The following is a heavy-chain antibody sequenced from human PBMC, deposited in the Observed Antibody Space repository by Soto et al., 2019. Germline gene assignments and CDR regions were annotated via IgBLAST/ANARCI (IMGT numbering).Heavy chain of an antibody. CDR1: GFTFSSYG. V-gene: IGHV3-30*18. Sequence: GVSLRLSCAASGFTFSSYGMHWVRQAPGKGLEWVAVISYDGSNKYYADSVKGRFTISRDNSKNTLYLQMKSLRAEDTAVYYCAKADIVVVVAAAGAFDIWGQGTMVTVSS. J-gene: IGHJ3*02. D-gene: IGHD2-15*01. CDR2: ISYDGSNK. CDR3: AKADIVVVVAAAGAFDI.